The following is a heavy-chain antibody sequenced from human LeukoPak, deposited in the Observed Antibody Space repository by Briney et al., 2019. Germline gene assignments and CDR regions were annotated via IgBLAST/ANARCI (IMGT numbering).Heavy chain of an antibody. CDR1: GFTFSSYG. CDR3: ARNYYYDSSGYYYLGY. V-gene: IGHV3-33*01. Sequence: GGSLRLSCAASGFTFSSYGMHWARQAPGKGLEWVAVIWYDGSNKYYADSVKGRFTISRDNSKNTLYLQMNSLRAEDTAVYYCARNYYYDSSGYYYLGYWGQGTLVTVSS. CDR2: IWYDGSNK. J-gene: IGHJ4*02. D-gene: IGHD3-22*01.